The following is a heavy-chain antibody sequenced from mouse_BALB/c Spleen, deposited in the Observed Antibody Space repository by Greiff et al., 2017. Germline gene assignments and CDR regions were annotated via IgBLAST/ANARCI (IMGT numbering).Heavy chain of an antibody. CDR1: GYSFTSYW. D-gene: IGHD2-10*01. V-gene: IGHV1-74*01. J-gene: IGHJ3*01. Sequence: VQLQQSGPQLVRPGASVKISCKASGYSFTSYWMHWVKQRPGQGLEWIGMIDPSDSETRLNQKFKDKATLTVDKSSSTAYMQLSSPTSEDSAVYYCAAYYGNYAWFAYWGQGTLVTVSA. CDR3: AAYYGNYAWFAY. CDR2: IDPSDSET.